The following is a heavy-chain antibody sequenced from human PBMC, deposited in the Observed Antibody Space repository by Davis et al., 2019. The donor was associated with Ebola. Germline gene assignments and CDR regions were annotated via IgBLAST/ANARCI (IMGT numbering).Heavy chain of an antibody. V-gene: IGHV1-8*01. J-gene: IGHJ6*02. CDR3: ATPLEMVAAPYYYYYGMDV. CDR2: MNPNSGNT. Sequence: ASVKVSCKASGYTFTSYDINWVRQATGQGLEWMGWMNPNSGNTGYAQKFQGRVTMTRNTSISTAYMELSSLRSEDTAVYYCATPLEMVAAPYYYYYGMDVWGQGTTVTVSS. CDR1: GYTFTSYD. D-gene: IGHD2-15*01.